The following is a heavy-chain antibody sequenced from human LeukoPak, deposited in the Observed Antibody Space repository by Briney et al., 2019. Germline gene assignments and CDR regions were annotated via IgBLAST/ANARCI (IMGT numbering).Heavy chain of an antibody. CDR1: GFTLSSYA. V-gene: IGHV3-64*01. D-gene: IGHD3-3*01. J-gene: IGHJ3*02. CDR3: ARSMGYVFWSAPVPSDAFDI. Sequence: GGSLRLSCAASGFTLSSYAMHWVRQAPGKGLEYVSAISSNGGSTYYANSVKGRFTTSRDNSKNTLYLQMGSLRAEDMAVYYCARSMGYVFWSAPVPSDAFDIWGQGKMVTVYS. CDR2: ISSNGGST.